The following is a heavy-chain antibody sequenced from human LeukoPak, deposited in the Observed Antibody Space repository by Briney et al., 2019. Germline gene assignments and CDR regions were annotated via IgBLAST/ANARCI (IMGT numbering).Heavy chain of an antibody. CDR1: GGSISSYY. CDR3: ATSRRGVVPAAISYFQH. CDR2: IYYSGST. Sequence: SETLSLTCTVSGGSISSYYWSWIRQPPGKGLGWIGYIYYSGSTNYNPSLKSRVTISVDTSKNQFSLKLSSVTAADTAVYYCATSRRGVVPAAISYFQHWGQGILVTVSS. V-gene: IGHV4-59*01. D-gene: IGHD2-2*01. J-gene: IGHJ1*01.